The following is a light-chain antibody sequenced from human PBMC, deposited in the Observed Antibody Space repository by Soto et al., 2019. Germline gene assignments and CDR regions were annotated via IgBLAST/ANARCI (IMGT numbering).Light chain of an antibody. Sequence: IVMTQSPLSLPVIPGEPASISCRSSQSLLQSNGYNYLDWYQQKPGQAPRLFIFRASSRASGVPARFSGSGSGTEFNLTISSLQSEDFAVYYCQQYNNWPRATFGGGTKVDIK. CDR1: QSLLQSNGYNY. V-gene: IGKV2-28*01. CDR2: RAS. CDR3: QQYNNWPRAT. J-gene: IGKJ4*01.